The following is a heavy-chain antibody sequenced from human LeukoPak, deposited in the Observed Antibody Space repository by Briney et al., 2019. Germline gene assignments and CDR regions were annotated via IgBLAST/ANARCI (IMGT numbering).Heavy chain of an antibody. J-gene: IGHJ5*02. CDR3: TSHAAFDP. CDR1: GFTFNNAW. CDR2: IKSKNVGGTA. V-gene: IGHV3-15*01. Sequence: PGGSLRLACAAAGFTFNNAWMNWVRQAPGKVLEWVGRIKSKNVGGTADYAAPVKGRFTISRDDSKNTVYRQMNSLKIEDTAVYYCTSHAAFDPWGQGTLVTVSS.